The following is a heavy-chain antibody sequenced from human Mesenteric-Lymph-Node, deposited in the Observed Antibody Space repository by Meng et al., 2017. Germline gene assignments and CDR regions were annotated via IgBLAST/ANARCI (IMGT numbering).Heavy chain of an antibody. CDR1: GYTFTSYS. D-gene: IGHD3-10*01. CDR3: ARAIRVLWFGEHNYNWFDP. Sequence: ASVKVFCKASGYTFTSYSMHWVRQAPGQRLEWMGWINAGNGNTKYSQKFQGRVTITRNTSISTAYMELSSLRSEDTAVYYCARAIRVLWFGEHNYNWFDPWGQGTLVTVSS. V-gene: IGHV1-3*01. CDR2: INAGNGNT. J-gene: IGHJ5*02.